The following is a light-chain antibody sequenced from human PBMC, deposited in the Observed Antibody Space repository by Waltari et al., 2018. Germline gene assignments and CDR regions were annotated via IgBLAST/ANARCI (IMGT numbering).Light chain of an antibody. CDR3: QQGNSFPPG. CDR2: AAS. V-gene: IGKV1-12*01. CDR1: QGISSW. Sequence: DIQMTQSPSSVSASVGDRVTITCRASQGISSWLAWYQRKPWKAPKLLSYAASSLQSGVPSRFSGSGSGTDFTRTISSLQPEDFATYYCQQGNSFPPGFGQGTKVEIK. J-gene: IGKJ1*01.